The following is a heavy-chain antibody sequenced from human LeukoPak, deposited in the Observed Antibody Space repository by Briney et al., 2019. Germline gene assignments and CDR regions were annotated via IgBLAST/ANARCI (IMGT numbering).Heavy chain of an antibody. CDR2: ISYDGSNK. D-gene: IGHD3-10*01. CDR1: GFTFSNYP. Sequence: GGSLRLSCAASGFTFSNYPMQWVRQAPGKGLEWVTLISYDGSNKYHADSVKGRFTISRDNSKNTLYLQMNSLRSEDTAVYYCAGGYGSENYYKFDWWGQGTLVTVSS. V-gene: IGHV3-30-3*01. J-gene: IGHJ4*02. CDR3: AGGYGSENYYKFDW.